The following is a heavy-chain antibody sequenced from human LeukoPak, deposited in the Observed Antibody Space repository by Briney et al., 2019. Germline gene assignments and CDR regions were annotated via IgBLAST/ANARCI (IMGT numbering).Heavy chain of an antibody. CDR2: ISSSSSYI. Sequence: GGSLRLSCAASGFTFSSYSMNWVRQAPGKGLEWVSSISSSSSYIYYADSVKGRFTISRDNAKNSLYLQMNSLRAEDTALYYCAKGTYYYDSSGYGDYFDYWGQGTLVTVSS. D-gene: IGHD3-22*01. J-gene: IGHJ4*02. V-gene: IGHV3-21*04. CDR3: AKGTYYYDSSGYGDYFDY. CDR1: GFTFSSYS.